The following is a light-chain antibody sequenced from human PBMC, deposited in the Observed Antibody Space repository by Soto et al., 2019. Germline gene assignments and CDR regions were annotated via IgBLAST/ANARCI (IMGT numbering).Light chain of an antibody. CDR1: QSVLYSSNNKNY. CDR3: QQYYSSPFS. V-gene: IGKV4-1*01. J-gene: IGKJ3*01. CDR2: WAS. Sequence: DIVMTQSPDSLAVSLGERATINCKSSQSVLYSSNNKNYLAWYQQKPGQPPKLLIYWASTRESGVPDRFIGSVSATDVTRTVSSLQAEDVAVYFCQQYYSSPFSFGPGTKVDIK.